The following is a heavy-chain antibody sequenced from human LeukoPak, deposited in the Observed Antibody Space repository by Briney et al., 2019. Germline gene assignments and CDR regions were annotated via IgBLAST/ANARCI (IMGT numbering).Heavy chain of an antibody. CDR2: ISSSGSTT. D-gene: IGHD5-12*01. J-gene: IGHJ4*02. CDR3: ARVEASGYDYGAFDY. V-gene: IGHV3-48*03. CDR1: GFTFSSYE. Sequence: GGSLRLSCAASGFTFSSYEMNWVRQAPGKGLECVSYISSSGSTTYYADSVKGRFTISRDNAKNSLYLQMNSLRAEDTAVYYCARVEASGYDYGAFDYWGQGTLVTVSS.